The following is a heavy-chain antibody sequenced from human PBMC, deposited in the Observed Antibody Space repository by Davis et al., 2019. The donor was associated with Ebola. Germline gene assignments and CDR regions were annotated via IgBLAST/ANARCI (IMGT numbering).Heavy chain of an antibody. CDR1: GFTFSSYG. CDR3: ARDLWELLIPFDY. V-gene: IGHV3-23*01. J-gene: IGHJ4*02. Sequence: GESLKISCAASGFTFSSYGMHWVRQAPGKGLEWVSAISGSGGSTYYADSVKGRFTISRDNSKNTLYLQMNSLRAEDTAVYYCARDLWELLIPFDYWGQGTLVTVSS. D-gene: IGHD1-26*01. CDR2: ISGSGGST.